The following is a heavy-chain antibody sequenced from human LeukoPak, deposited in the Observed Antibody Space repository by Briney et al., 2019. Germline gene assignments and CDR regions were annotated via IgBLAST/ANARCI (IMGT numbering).Heavy chain of an antibody. CDR2: INHSGNT. V-gene: IGHV4-34*01. Sequence: SETLSLTCTVHGEFFGGSYWNWIRQSPGKGLEWIGEINHSGNTNYNPSLRSRVTISVDTSKKQFSLKLSSVTAADTAVYYCARSHGSGSYYNLNDYWGQGTLVTVSS. CDR1: GEFFGGSY. J-gene: IGHJ4*02. D-gene: IGHD3-10*01. CDR3: ARSHGSGSYYNLNDY.